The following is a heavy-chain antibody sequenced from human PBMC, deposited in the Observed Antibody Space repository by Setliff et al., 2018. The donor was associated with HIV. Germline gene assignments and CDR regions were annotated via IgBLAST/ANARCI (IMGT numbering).Heavy chain of an antibody. J-gene: IGHJ1*01. CDR2: IHDSGRT. Sequence: PSETLSLTCGVSGYSLTSGYYWGWIRQPPGKGLEWIGSIHDSGRTYYNPSLKSRVTISVDTSKNQFSLKLSSVTAADTAVYYCARETSVTPVGLDHWGQGTLVTVSS. CDR1: GYSLTSGYY. D-gene: IGHD1-1*01. CDR3: ARETSVTPVGLDH. V-gene: IGHV4-38-2*02.